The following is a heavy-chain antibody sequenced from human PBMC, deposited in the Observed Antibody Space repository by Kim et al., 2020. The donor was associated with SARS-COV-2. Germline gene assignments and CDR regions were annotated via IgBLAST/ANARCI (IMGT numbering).Heavy chain of an antibody. V-gene: IGHV3-73*01. CDR2: IRSKANNYAT. J-gene: IGHJ3*02. CDR3: TRAAGTRLSFWDALD. CDR1: GFTFSDSA. D-gene: IGHD6-13*01. Sequence: GGSLRLSCAASGFTFSDSAIHWVRQASGKGLEWVARIRSKANNYATAYAASVQGRITISSDDSTNTAYLQMNSLKTEDTSEYFCTRAAGTRLSFWDALD.